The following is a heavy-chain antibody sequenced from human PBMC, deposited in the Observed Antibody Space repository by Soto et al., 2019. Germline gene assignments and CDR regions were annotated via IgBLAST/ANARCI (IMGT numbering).Heavy chain of an antibody. D-gene: IGHD6-13*01. CDR2: ISAYRGNT. Sequence: ASVKVSCKASGYTFTSYGISWVRQAPGQGLEWMAWISAYRGNTNYAQGFQGRLAMTIDTSTSTAYMELRSLRSDDTAVYFCARDRWEVAAAATWDYGMDVWVQGTTVTVSS. J-gene: IGHJ6*02. V-gene: IGHV1-18*04. CDR3: ARDRWEVAAAATWDYGMDV. CDR1: GYTFTSYG.